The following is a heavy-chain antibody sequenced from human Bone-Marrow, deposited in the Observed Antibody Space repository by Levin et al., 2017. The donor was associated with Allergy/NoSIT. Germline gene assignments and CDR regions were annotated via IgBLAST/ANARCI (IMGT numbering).Heavy chain of an antibody. D-gene: IGHD2-2*01. Sequence: SETLSLTCAVYGGSFSGYYWSWIRQPPGKGLEWIGEINHSGSTNYNPSLKSRVTISVDTSKNQFSLKLSSVTAADTAVYYCAREDCSSTSCSLTDWGQGTLVTVSS. J-gene: IGHJ4*02. CDR3: AREDCSSTSCSLTD. CDR2: INHSGST. V-gene: IGHV4-34*01. CDR1: GGSFSGYY.